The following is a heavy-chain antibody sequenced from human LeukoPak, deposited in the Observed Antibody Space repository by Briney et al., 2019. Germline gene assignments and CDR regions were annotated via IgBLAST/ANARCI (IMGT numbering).Heavy chain of an antibody. CDR2: ISGSGGST. V-gene: IGHV3-23*01. CDR1: GFTFSSYA. Sequence: GGSPRLSCAASGFTFSSYAMSWVRQAPGKGLEWVSAISGSGGSTYYADSVKGRFTISRDNSKNTLYLQMNSLRAEDTAVYYGAKEGGGGYYGSGSSFFDYWGQGTLVTVSS. CDR3: AKEGGGGYYGSGSSFFDY. D-gene: IGHD3-10*01. J-gene: IGHJ4*02.